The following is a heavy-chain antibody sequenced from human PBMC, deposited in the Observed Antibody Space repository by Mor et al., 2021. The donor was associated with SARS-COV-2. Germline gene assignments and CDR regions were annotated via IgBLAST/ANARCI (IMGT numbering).Heavy chain of an antibody. CDR3: ARGGSCSSSSCYPNSVFDY. Sequence: WVAYISSRGSSTFYADSVKGRFSDSRDNAESSLHLQMSSLRDDDTAIYYCARGGSCSSSSCYPNSVFDYWGQGTLVAVSS. V-gene: IGHV3-48*03. CDR2: ISSRGSST. D-gene: IGHD2-2*01. J-gene: IGHJ4*02.